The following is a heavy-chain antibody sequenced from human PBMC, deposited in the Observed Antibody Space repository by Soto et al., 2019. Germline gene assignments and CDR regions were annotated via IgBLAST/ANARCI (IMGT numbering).Heavy chain of an antibody. CDR2: ISGSGST. Sequence: PGGSLRLSCAASGFTFSSYAMSWVRQAPGKGLEWVSAISGSGSTYYADSVKGRFTISRDNSKNTLYLQMNSLRAEDTAVYYCAKDGNPIPYLTGYYRLGWFDPWGQGTLVTVSS. CDR3: AKDGNPIPYLTGYYRLGWFDP. J-gene: IGHJ5*02. CDR1: GFTFSSYA. V-gene: IGHV3-23*01. D-gene: IGHD3-9*01.